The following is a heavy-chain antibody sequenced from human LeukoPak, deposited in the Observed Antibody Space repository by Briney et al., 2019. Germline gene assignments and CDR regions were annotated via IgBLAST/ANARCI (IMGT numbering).Heavy chain of an antibody. D-gene: IGHD1-26*01. CDR3: ARTLIVGATPHFDY. V-gene: IGHV3-11*01. Sequence: GGSLRLPCAASGFTFSDYYMSWIRQAPGKGLEWVSYISSSGSTIYYADSVKGRFTISRDNAKNSLYLQMNSLRAEDTAVYYCARTLIVGATPHFDYWGQGTLVTVSS. CDR1: GFTFSDYY. J-gene: IGHJ4*02. CDR2: ISSSGSTI.